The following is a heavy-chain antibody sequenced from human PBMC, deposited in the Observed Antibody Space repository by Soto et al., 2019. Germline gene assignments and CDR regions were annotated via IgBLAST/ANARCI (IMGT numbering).Heavy chain of an antibody. V-gene: IGHV3-23*01. Sequence: EVQLLESGGGLVQPGGSLRLSCAASGFTFSSYAMSWVRQAPGKGLEWVSAISGSGGSTYYADSVKGRFTISRDNSKNTLYLQMNSLRAEETAVYYCAKGSGRIAAAGTCFDYWGQGTLVTVSS. CDR3: AKGSGRIAAAGTCFDY. J-gene: IGHJ4*02. CDR1: GFTFSSYA. D-gene: IGHD6-13*01. CDR2: ISGSGGST.